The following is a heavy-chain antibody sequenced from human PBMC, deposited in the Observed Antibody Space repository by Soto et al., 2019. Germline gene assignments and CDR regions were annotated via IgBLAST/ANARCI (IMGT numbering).Heavy chain of an antibody. CDR1: GFTFSTYC. CDR2: INQDARDK. J-gene: IGHJ4*02. CDR3: AIDARIAAAGTFDY. Sequence: GASLRLSCAAAGFTFSTYCVSCVRQFPGKGLAWVAHINQDARDKADVDSAKSRSTISRATPKNALYLQMNSLRAEDTAVYYCAIDARIAAAGTFDYWGQGTLLT. V-gene: IGHV3-7*01. D-gene: IGHD6-13*01.